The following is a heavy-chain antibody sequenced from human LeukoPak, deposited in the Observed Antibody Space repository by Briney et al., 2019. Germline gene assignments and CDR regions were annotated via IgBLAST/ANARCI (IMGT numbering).Heavy chain of an antibody. D-gene: IGHD5-24*01. V-gene: IGHV4-39*01. Sequence: SETLSLTCTVSDDSISTNNYYWSWIRQPPGKGLEWVGTLHFSGTPYYSPSLNSRVSISVDRSKNQFSLMLKSVTATDTAVYYCARRGDGYSDDAFDIWGQGTMVTVSS. CDR3: ARRGDGYSDDAFDI. CDR1: DDSISTNNYY. CDR2: LHFSGTP. J-gene: IGHJ3*02.